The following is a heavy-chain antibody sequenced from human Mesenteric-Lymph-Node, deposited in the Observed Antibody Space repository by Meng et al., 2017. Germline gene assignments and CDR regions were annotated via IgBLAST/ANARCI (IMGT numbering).Heavy chain of an antibody. D-gene: IGHD2-15*01. CDR1: GFTFSSYG. V-gene: IGHV3-30*18. CDR3: AKSLEAAATGFDY. CDR2: ISYDGNKK. Sequence: QVQLVESGGGVVQPVRSLILSCAASGFTFSSYGMHWVRQAPGKGLEWVALISYDGNKKYYGDSVKGRFTISRDISKNTLYLQMNSLRPEDTAVYFCAKSLEAAATGFDYWGQGTLVTVSS. J-gene: IGHJ4*02.